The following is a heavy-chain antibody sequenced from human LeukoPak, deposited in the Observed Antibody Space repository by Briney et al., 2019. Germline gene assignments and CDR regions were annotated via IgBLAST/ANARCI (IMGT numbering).Heavy chain of an antibody. CDR1: GFTFSSYE. CDR3: AREDSSGYQSFDY. CDR2: ISSSGSTI. V-gene: IGHV3-48*03. D-gene: IGHD3-22*01. Sequence: GGSLRLSCAASGFTFSSYEMNWVRQAPGKGLEWVSYISSSGSTIYYADSVKGRFTISRDIAKNSLYLQMNSLRAEDTAVYYCAREDSSGYQSFDYWGQGTLVTVSS. J-gene: IGHJ4*02.